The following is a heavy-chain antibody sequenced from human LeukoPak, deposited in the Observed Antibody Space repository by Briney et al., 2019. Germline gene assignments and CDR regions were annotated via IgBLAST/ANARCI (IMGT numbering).Heavy chain of an antibody. D-gene: IGHD3-3*01. Sequence: ASVKVSCKASGYTFTSYDINWVRQATGQGLERMGWMNPNSGNTGYAQKFQGRVTMTRNTSISTAYMELSSLRSEDTAVYYCARGPTYYDFWSGYWRRYMDVWGKGTTVTVSS. CDR3: ARGPTYYDFWSGYWRRYMDV. CDR2: MNPNSGNT. CDR1: GYTFTSYD. J-gene: IGHJ6*03. V-gene: IGHV1-8*01.